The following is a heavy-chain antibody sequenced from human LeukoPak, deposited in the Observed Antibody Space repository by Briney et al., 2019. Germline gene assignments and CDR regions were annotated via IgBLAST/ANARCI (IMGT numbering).Heavy chain of an antibody. J-gene: IGHJ4*02. Sequence: GGCLRLSCAASGFIFSGSAMHWVRQASGKGMGWVGRIGNKANSYATAYAASVKGRFTISRDNSKNTAYLQMNSLKTEDTAIYYCSRRAVGATGLDYWGQGTLVTVSS. CDR1: GFIFSGSA. D-gene: IGHD1-26*01. CDR2: IGNKANSYAT. CDR3: SRRAVGATGLDY. V-gene: IGHV3-73*01.